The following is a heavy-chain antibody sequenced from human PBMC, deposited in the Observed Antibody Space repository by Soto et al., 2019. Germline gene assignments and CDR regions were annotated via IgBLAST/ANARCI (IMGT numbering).Heavy chain of an antibody. J-gene: IGHJ4*02. CDR2: VYYSGST. CDR1: GGSIGSTNYY. V-gene: IGHV4-39*07. Sequence: SETLSLTCSVSGGSIGSTNYYWGWIRQPPGKGLEWIGSVYYSGSTYYNPSLKSRVTISVDRSKNQFSLKLSSVTAADTAIYYCARGPPHHYWGQGTLVTVSS. CDR3: ARGPPHHY.